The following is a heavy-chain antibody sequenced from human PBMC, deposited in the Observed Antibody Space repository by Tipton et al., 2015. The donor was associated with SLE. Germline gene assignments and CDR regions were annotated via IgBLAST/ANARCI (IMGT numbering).Heavy chain of an antibody. CDR3: AREKIVVVVAATLDY. V-gene: IGHV3-30*02. J-gene: IGHJ4*02. D-gene: IGHD2-15*01. CDR2: IRYDGSNK. Sequence: SLRLSCAASGFTFSSYGMHWVRQAPGKGLEWVAFIRYDGSNKYYADSVKGRFTISRDNSKNTLYLQMNSLRAEDTAVYYCAREKIVVVVAATLDYRGQGTLVTVSS. CDR1: GFTFSSYG.